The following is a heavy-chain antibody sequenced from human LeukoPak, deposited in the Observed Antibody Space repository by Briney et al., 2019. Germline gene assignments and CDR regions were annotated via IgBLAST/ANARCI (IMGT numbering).Heavy chain of an antibody. J-gene: IGHJ5*02. Sequence: ASVKVSCKASGYTSASYGVSWVRQAPGQGPEWMAWISVYSGNTEYAQKFQDRVTLTADTSTSTVFMELRSLTSDDTAIYYCARDGWSLGPWGQGTLVTVSS. CDR1: GYTSASYG. V-gene: IGHV1-18*01. CDR3: ARDGWSLGP. D-gene: IGHD2-8*01. CDR2: ISVYSGNT.